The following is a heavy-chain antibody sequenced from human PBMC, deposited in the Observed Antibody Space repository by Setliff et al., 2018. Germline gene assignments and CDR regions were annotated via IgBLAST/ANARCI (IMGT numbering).Heavy chain of an antibody. CDR3: ARDRRDYIGAGSSEIDYYYYYYMDV. J-gene: IGHJ6*03. CDR2: ISPGRSI. D-gene: IGHD3-10*01. Sequence: KTSETLSLTCSVSGGSISNFYWSWIRQPPGKGLEWIGSISPGRSINYNPSLRSRVTISGDTSKNQISLSLSSGTAADTAVYYCARDRRDYIGAGSSEIDYYYYYYMDVWGKGTTVTVSS. V-gene: IGHV4-4*08. CDR1: GGSISNFY.